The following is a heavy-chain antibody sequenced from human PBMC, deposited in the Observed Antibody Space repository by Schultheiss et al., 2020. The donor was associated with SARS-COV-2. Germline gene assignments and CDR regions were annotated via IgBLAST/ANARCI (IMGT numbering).Heavy chain of an antibody. V-gene: IGHV4-59*01. CDR2: IYYSGST. CDR3: AHIRRQQLVSLGYYFDY. D-gene: IGHD6-13*01. Sequence: SETLSLTCTVSGGSFSAYYWSWIRQPPGKGLEWIGSIYYSGSTNYNPSLKSRVTISVDTSKNQFSLKLSSVTAADTAVYYCAHIRRQQLVSLGYYFDYWGQGTLVTVSS. CDR1: GGSFSAYY. J-gene: IGHJ4*02.